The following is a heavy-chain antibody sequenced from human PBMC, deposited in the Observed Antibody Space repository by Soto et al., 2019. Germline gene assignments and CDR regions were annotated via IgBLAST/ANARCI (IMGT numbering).Heavy chain of an antibody. V-gene: IGHV3-21*01. CDR1: GFTFSSYS. Sequence: EVQLVESGGGLVKPGGSLRLSCAASGFTFSSYSMNWVRQAPGKGLEWVSSISSSSSYIYYADSVKGRFTISRDNAKNSLYLQMNSLRAEDTAVYYCARDKGMYDYGSVSYYMGYYYYGMAVWGQGTTVTVSS. J-gene: IGHJ6*02. CDR3: ARDKGMYDYGSVSYYMGYYYYGMAV. D-gene: IGHD3-10*01. CDR2: ISSSSSYI.